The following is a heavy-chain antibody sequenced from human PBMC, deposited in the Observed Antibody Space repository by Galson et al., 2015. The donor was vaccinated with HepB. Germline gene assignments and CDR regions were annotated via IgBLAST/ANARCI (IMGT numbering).Heavy chain of an antibody. CDR3: AKEMLGASPSFDY. V-gene: IGHV3-9*01. Sequence: SLRLSCAASGFTFDDYAMHWVRQAPGKGLEWVSGISWNSGSIGYADSVKGRFTISRDNAKNSLYLQMNSLRAEDTALYYCAKEMLGASPSFDYWGQGTLVTVSS. CDR2: ISWNSGSI. D-gene: IGHD1-26*01. CDR1: GFTFDDYA. J-gene: IGHJ4*02.